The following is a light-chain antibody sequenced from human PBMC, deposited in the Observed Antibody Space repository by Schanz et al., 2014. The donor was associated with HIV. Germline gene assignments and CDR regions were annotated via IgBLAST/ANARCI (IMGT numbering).Light chain of an antibody. Sequence: QSVLTQPPSASGTPGQRVTISCSGSSSNIGSNYVYWYQQLPGTAPKLLIYRNNQRPSGVPDRFSGSKSGTSASLAISGLRSEDEADYYCSSYAGSKNLVVFGGGTKVTVL. CDR3: SSYAGSKNLVV. J-gene: IGLJ2*01. CDR2: RNN. CDR1: SSNIGSNY. V-gene: IGLV1-47*01.